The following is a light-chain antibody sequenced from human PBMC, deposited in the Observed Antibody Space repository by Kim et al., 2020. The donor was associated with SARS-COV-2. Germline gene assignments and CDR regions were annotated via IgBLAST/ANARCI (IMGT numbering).Light chain of an antibody. V-gene: IGKV1-39*01. CDR1: ENIDTY. CDR3: KQTYSGRRQS. Sequence: ASVGDRVTITCRASENIDTYLTWYQQKTGKAPKLRIFGAYTLHDGVPSRFRARGFGTEFSITISSLQLEDFATYYCKQTYSGRRQSYGKGTKLEI. CDR2: GAY. J-gene: IGKJ2*03.